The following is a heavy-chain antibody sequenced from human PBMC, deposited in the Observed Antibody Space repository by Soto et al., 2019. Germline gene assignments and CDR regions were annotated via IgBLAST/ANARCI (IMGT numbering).Heavy chain of an antibody. D-gene: IGHD3-22*01. CDR2: ISGSGGST. V-gene: IGHV3-23*01. CDR3: AKDVYYDSSGYYFDY. Sequence: EVQLLESGGGLVQPGGSLRLSCAASGFTFSSYAMSWVRQASGKGLEWVSAISGSGGSTYYADSVKGRFTISRDNSKNTLYLQMNSLRAEDTAVYYCAKDVYYDSSGYYFDYWGQGTLVTVSS. J-gene: IGHJ4*02. CDR1: GFTFSSYA.